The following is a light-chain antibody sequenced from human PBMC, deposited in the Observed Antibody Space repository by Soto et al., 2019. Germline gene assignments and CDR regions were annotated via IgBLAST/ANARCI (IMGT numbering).Light chain of an antibody. CDR1: QGISNY. V-gene: IGKV1-27*01. Sequence: DIQMTQSPSPLSASVGDRVTISCRASQGISNYLAWYQQKPGKAPRLLIYAASSLQSGVSFRFTGSGSGTDFTLTISSLQPEDVATYYCQNYNWPPFTFGPGTKVDLK. J-gene: IGKJ3*01. CDR2: AAS. CDR3: QNYNWPPFT.